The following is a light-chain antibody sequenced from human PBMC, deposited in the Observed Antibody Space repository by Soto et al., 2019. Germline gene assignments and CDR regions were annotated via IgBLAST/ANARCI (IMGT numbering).Light chain of an antibody. V-gene: IGLV2-23*02. CDR1: NSDVGSYDL. Sequence: QSVLTQPASVSGSPRQSITISCTGTNSDVGSYDLVSWFQQHPGKAPKVVIYEVTKRPSGVSDRFSGFKSDNTASLTISGLQAEDEADYYCFSYAGDGVYVFGTGTKVTVL. CDR3: FSYAGDGVYV. CDR2: EVT. J-gene: IGLJ1*01.